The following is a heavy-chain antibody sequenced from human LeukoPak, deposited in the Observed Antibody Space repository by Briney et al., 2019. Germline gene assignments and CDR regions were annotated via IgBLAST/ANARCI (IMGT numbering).Heavy chain of an antibody. CDR3: AKEGGDQPHVAFDI. V-gene: IGHV1-2*02. CDR1: GYTFTAYY. Sequence: ASVKGSCKASGYTFTAYYLHWGRHAAGQGAEWMGRTNPNIGGKNSAQKFQGRVTMTRDTAISTTYMELSKLTSDDTADYYCAKEGGDQPHVAFDILGQGKMGTVSS. J-gene: IGHJ3*02. CDR2: TNPNIGGK. D-gene: IGHD2-21*01.